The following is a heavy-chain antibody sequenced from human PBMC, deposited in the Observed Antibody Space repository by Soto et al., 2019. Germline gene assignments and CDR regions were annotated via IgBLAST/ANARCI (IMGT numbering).Heavy chain of an antibody. J-gene: IGHJ5*02. CDR2: IFSRGTP. D-gene: IGHD3-16*01. CDR1: GVSITDYH. Sequence: QVQLQESGPGLVKPSETLSLTCTVSGVSITDYHWSWLRQSPGRGLEWYGYIFSRGTPNYSPSLKSRVTISVGTARKQFSLKLDSLTAADTDMYFCAQRFGEYVGWFGPWGQGALVIVSS. V-gene: IGHV4-59*01. CDR3: AQRFGEYVGWFGP.